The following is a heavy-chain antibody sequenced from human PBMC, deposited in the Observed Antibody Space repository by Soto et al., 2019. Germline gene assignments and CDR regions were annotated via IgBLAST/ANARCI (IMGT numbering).Heavy chain of an antibody. CDR1: GGSISRRGYY. Sequence: PSETLSLTCTVSGGSISRRGYYRSWIRQHPGKGLEWIGYIYYSGSTSYNPSLKSRVTISVDTSKSQFSLNLTSVTAADTAVYYCARALASATTWDYYYSYMDVWGKGTTVTVSS. CDR3: ARALASATTWDYYYSYMDV. V-gene: IGHV4-31*03. D-gene: IGHD6-13*01. J-gene: IGHJ6*03. CDR2: IYYSGST.